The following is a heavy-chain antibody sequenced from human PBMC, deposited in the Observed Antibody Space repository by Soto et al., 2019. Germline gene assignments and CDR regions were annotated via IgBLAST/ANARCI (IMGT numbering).Heavy chain of an antibody. CDR1: GYTFTSYG. J-gene: IGHJ3*02. CDR3: ARDPVEISSGAFDI. Sequence: ASVKVSCKASGYTFTSYGISWVRQAPGQGLEWMGWISAYNGNTDYAQKLQGRVTMTTDTSTSTAYMELRRLRSDDPALSYCARDPVEISSGAFDIWGQGTMVTVSS. CDR2: ISAYNGNT. D-gene: IGHD6-6*01. V-gene: IGHV1-18*04.